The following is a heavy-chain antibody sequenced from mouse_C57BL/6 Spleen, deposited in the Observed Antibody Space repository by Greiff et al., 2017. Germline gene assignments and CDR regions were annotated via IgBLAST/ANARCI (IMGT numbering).Heavy chain of an antibody. D-gene: IGHD1-1*01. CDR1: GYTFTSYG. V-gene: IGHV1-81*01. J-gene: IGHJ2*01. CDR3: ARSINTVVADY. Sequence: QVQLQQSGAELARPGASVKLSCKASGYTFTSYGISWVKQRPGQGLEWIGEMYPRSGNTYYNEKFKGKDTLTADKSSSTAYMELRSLTSEDSAVYFCARSINTVVADYWGQGTTLTVSS. CDR2: MYPRSGNT.